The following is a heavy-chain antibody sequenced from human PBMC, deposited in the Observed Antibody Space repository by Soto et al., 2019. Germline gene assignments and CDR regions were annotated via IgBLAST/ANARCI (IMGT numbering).Heavy chain of an antibody. Sequence: QVQLVQSGAEVKKPGSSVKVSCKASGGTFSSYAISWVRQAPGQGLEWMGGIIPTFGTANYAQKFQGRVTITADESTSTAYMELSSLRSEDTAVYYCARDYYDSSGPRPGGFDYWGQETLVTVSS. D-gene: IGHD3-22*01. CDR1: GGTFSSYA. CDR2: IIPTFGTA. V-gene: IGHV1-69*01. J-gene: IGHJ4*02. CDR3: ARDYYDSSGPRPGGFDY.